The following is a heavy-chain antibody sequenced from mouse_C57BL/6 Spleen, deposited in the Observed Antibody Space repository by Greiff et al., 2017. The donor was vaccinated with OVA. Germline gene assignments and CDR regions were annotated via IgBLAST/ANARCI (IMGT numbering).Heavy chain of an antibody. D-gene: IGHD2-4*01. CDR3: ARRGGDYDDYAMDY. CDR1: GFSLTSYA. J-gene: IGHJ4*01. V-gene: IGHV2-9-1*01. CDR2: IWTGGGT. Sequence: QVQLQQSGPGLVAPSQSLSITCTVSGFSLTSYAISWVRQPPGKGLEWLGVIWTGGGTNYNSALKSRLSISKDNSKSQVFLKMNSLQTDDTARYYCARRGGDYDDYAMDYWGQGTSVTVSS.